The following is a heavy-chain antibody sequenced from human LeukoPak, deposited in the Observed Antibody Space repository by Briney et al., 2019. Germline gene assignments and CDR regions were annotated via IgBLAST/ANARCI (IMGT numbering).Heavy chain of an antibody. V-gene: IGHV4-39*01. D-gene: IGHD1-26*01. CDR3: AKSGGYGLIDY. J-gene: IGHJ4*02. Sequence: SETLSLSCTVSGASISGSGYYWGWIRQPPGKGLEWIGNIYDSGSTYYNASLQSRVTISIDTSKNQFSLRLSSVTAADTAMYYCAKSGGYGLIDYWGQGTLVTVSS. CDR2: IYDSGST. CDR1: GASISGSGYY.